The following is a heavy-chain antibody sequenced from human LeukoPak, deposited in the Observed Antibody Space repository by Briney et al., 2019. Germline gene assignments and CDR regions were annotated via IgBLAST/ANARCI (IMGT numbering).Heavy chain of an antibody. CDR2: INHSGST. J-gene: IGHJ4*02. Sequence: PSETLSLTCAVYGGSFSGYYWSWIRQPPGKGLEWIGEINHSGSTNYNPSLKSRVTISVDTSKNQFSLILSSVTAADTAVYYCASGDGGKASRYYFDYWGQGTLVTVSS. CDR1: GGSFSGYY. V-gene: IGHV4-34*01. D-gene: IGHD4-23*01. CDR3: ASGDGGKASRYYFDY.